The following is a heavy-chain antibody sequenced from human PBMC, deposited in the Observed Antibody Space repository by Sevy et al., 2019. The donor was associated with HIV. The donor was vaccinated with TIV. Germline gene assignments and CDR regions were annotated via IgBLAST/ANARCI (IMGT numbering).Heavy chain of an antibody. D-gene: IGHD2-2*01. V-gene: IGHV3-15*01. CDR1: GFTLTNAW. CDR2: IKSKSDGRTT. Sequence: GGSLRLSCAASGFTLTNAWMSWVRQAPGKGLEWVGRIKSKSDGRTTDYGAPVKGRFTVSTDDSKNTLYLQMNSLKTEDISMYYRTTYRMPPRLQFQHWGQGTLGTLLS. CDR3: TTYRMPPRLQFQH. J-gene: IGHJ1*01.